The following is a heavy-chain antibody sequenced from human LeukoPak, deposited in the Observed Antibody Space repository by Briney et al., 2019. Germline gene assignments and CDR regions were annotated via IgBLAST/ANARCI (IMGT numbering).Heavy chain of an antibody. CDR1: GFTFSSYD. V-gene: IGHV3-13*01. D-gene: IGHD1-26*01. J-gene: IGHJ6*03. CDR2: IGTAGDT. Sequence: PGGSLRLSCAASGFTFSSYDVHWVRQATGKGLEWVSAIGTAGDTYYPGSVKGRFTISREDAKNSLYLQMNSLRAEDTAVYYCARSLIGGSYSRYCYYMDVWGKGTTVTISS. CDR3: ARSLIGGSYSRYCYYMDV.